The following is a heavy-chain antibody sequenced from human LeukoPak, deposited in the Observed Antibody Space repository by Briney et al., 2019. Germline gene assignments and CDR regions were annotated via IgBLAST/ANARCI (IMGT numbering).Heavy chain of an antibody. V-gene: IGHV3-30-3*01. D-gene: IGHD3-22*01. CDR3: ARDSYYYDSSGGDAFDI. Sequence: GRSLRLSCAASGFTFSSYAMHWVHQAPGKGLEWVAVISYDGSNKYYADSVKGRFTISRDNSKNTLYLQMNSLRAEDTAVYYCARDSYYYDSSGGDAFDIWGQGTMVTVSS. J-gene: IGHJ3*02. CDR2: ISYDGSNK. CDR1: GFTFSSYA.